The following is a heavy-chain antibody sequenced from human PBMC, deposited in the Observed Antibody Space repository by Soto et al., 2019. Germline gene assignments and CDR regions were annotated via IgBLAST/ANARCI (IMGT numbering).Heavy chain of an antibody. CDR1: GYSFTSNW. CDR3: ARPPSGTTTFFDS. CDR2: IYPSDSDT. J-gene: IGHJ4*01. D-gene: IGHD1-7*01. Sequence: EVQLVQSGPEVKKSGESLKISCKGSGYSFTSNWIGWVRQMPGKGLEWMGIIYPSDSDTRYSPSFQGQVTISADKSISTAYLQWSSLKASDTAMYYCARPPSGTTTFFDSWGHGTLVTVSS. V-gene: IGHV5-51*03.